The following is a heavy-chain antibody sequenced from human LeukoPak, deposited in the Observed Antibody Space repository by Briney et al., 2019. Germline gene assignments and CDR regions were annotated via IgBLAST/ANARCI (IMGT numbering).Heavy chain of an antibody. V-gene: IGHV3-21*01. CDR2: ISSSSYI. CDR1: GDSVSSSS. Sequence: PSETLSLTCTVSGDSVSSSSHYWGWIRQSPGKGLEWVSSISSSSYIYYADSVKGRFTISRDNAENSLYLPMNSLRAEDTAVYYCARDTPSRYYYYMDVWGKGTTVTVSS. J-gene: IGHJ6*03. CDR3: ARDTPSRYYYYMDV.